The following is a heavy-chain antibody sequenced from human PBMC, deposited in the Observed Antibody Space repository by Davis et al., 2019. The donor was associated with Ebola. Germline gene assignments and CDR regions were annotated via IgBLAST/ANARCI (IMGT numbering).Heavy chain of an antibody. V-gene: IGHV3-23*01. CDR2: ISGSSGST. J-gene: IGHJ4*02. D-gene: IGHD6-13*01. CDR3: ARASSSWAPFDY. Sequence: GESLKISCAASGFTFSSYAMSWVRQAPGKGLEWVSAISGSSGSTYYADSVKGRFTISRDNPKNTLYLQMNSLRAEDTAVYYCARASSSWAPFDYWGQGTLVTVSS. CDR1: GFTFSSYA.